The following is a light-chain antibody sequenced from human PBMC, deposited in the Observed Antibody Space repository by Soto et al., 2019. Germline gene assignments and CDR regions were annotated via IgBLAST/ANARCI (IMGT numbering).Light chain of an antibody. Sequence: DIQMTQSPSSLSASVGDRVTITCRASQYIDKYLIWYQHKPGKAPNLLIYVTSTLQSGVPSRFSGSGNGTDFTLTISTLHPEDSESYFCQQSYGTPWTFGQGTRVEIK. J-gene: IGKJ1*01. CDR2: VTS. V-gene: IGKV1-39*01. CDR1: QYIDKY. CDR3: QQSYGTPWT.